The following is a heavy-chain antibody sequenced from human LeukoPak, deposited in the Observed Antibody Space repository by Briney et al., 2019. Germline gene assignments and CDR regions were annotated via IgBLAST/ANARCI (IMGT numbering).Heavy chain of an antibody. D-gene: IGHD1-20*01. J-gene: IGHJ4*02. V-gene: IGHV1-18*01. CDR3: ARDDGITGSPRFDY. CDR2: ISAYNGNT. Sequence: ASVKVSCKASGYTFTSYDINWVRQATGQGLEWMGWISAYNGNTNYAQKLQGRVTITADESTSTAYMELSSLRSEDTAVYYCARDDGITGSPRFDYWGQGTLVTVSS. CDR1: GYTFTSYD.